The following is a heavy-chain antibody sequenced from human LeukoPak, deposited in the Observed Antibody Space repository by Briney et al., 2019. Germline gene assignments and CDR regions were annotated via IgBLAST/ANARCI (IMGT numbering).Heavy chain of an antibody. CDR2: IWYDGSNK. CDR1: GFTFSSYG. V-gene: IGHV3-33*01. Sequence: GRSLRLSCAASGFTFSSYGMHWVRQAPGKGLEWVAVIWYDGSNKYYADSVKGRFTISRDNSKNTLYLQMNSLRAEDTAVYYCARDWSGYGSGSYYNPISMDVWGKGTTVTVSS. J-gene: IGHJ6*04. D-gene: IGHD3-10*01. CDR3: ARDWSGYGSGSYYNPISMDV.